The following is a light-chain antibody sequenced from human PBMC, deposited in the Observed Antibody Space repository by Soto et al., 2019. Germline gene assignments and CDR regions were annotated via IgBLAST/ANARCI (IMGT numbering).Light chain of an antibody. Sequence: EIVMTQSPDILSVSPGDRATLPCRASQSVSSNLAWYQQKPGQAPRLLIYGASTRATGIPARFSGSGSGTEFTLTISSLEPEDFAVYYCQQFSSYPLTFGRGTKVDIK. CDR3: QQFSSYPLT. V-gene: IGKV3-15*01. J-gene: IGKJ4*01. CDR1: QSVSSN. CDR2: GAS.